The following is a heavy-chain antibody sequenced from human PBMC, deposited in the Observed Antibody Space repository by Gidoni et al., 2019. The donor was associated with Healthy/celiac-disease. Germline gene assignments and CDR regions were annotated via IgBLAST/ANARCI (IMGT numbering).Heavy chain of an antibody. J-gene: IGHJ3*02. V-gene: IGHV4-4*02. CDR1: GGSISSSNW. CDR3: ASQWLNDAFDI. D-gene: IGHD6-19*01. CDR2: IYPSGST. Sequence: QVQLQESGPGLVKPSGTLSLTCAVSGGSISSSNWWSWIRQPPGKGLEWIGDIYPSGSTNYNPSVLSRITLSVDKSKNQFSLRLSSVTAADTAVYYCASQWLNDAFDIWGQGTMVTVSS.